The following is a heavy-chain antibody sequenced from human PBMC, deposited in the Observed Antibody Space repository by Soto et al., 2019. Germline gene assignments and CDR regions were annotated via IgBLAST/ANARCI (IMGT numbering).Heavy chain of an antibody. V-gene: IGHV1-8*01. CDR1: GYTFTIYD. CDR3: ARRLRIGYCSGGSCGYYYYYFMDV. CDR2: MNPNSGNT. J-gene: IGHJ6*03. D-gene: IGHD2-15*01. Sequence: ASVKVSCKASGYTFTIYDINWVRQATGQGLEWMGWMNPNSGNTGYAQKFQGRVTMTRNTSISTAYMELSSLRSEDTAVYYCARRLRIGYCSGGSCGYYYYYFMDVWGKGTTGTVS.